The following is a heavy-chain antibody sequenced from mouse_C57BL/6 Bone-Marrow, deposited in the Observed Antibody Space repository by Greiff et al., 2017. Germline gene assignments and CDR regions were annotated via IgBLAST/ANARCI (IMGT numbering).Heavy chain of an antibody. V-gene: IGHV1-52*01. J-gene: IGHJ1*03. CDR3: ARDPYYYGSSYCYWYFDV. CDR2: IDPSDSET. CDR1: GYTFTSYW. D-gene: IGHD1-1*01. Sequence: VQLKQPGAELVRPGSSVKLSCKASGYTFTSYWMHWVKQRPIQGLEWIGNIDPSDSETHYNQKFKDKATLTVDKSSSTAYMQLSSLTSEDSAGYYCARDPYYYGSSYCYWYFDVWGTGTTVTVSS.